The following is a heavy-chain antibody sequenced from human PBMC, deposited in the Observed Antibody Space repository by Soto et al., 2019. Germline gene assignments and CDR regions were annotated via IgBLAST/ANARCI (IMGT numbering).Heavy chain of an antibody. CDR2: IYPGDSET. J-gene: IGHJ5*02. CDR1: GYSFTNYW. CDR3: ARGYCTTTICDPWFDP. Sequence: PGESLKISCTGVGYSFTNYWVGWVRQRPGKGLEWMGIIYPGDSETRYSPSLEGQVTISVDKSITTASLQWSSLKASDTAMYYCARGYCTTTICDPWFDPWGQGTLVTVSS. V-gene: IGHV5-51*01. D-gene: IGHD2-2*01.